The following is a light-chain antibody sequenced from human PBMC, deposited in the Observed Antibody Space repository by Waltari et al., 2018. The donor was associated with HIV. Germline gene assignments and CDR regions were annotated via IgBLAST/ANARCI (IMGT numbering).Light chain of an antibody. V-gene: IGLV1-44*01. CDR1: SSNIGNNA. CDR3: ETLDDNLNGPV. CDR2: SNN. Sequence: QSVLTQPPSASGTPGQRVTISCSGSSSNIGNNAVSWYQQFPGTAPKLPIYSNNQRPSGVPDRFSGSKSGTSASLAISGLQSEDEANYYCETLDDNLNGPVFGGGTKLTVL. J-gene: IGLJ2*01.